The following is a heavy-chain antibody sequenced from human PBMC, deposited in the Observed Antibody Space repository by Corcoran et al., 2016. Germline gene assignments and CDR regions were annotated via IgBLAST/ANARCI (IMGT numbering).Heavy chain of an antibody. CDR3: AKELAGG. Sequence: QVQLVESGGGVVQPGRSLRLSCAASGFTFSSYGMHWVRQAPGKGLEWVAVISYDGSNKYYADTVKGRFTNSRDNSKNTLYLQMNSLRAEDTAVYYCAKELAGGWGQGTLVTVSS. CDR2: ISYDGSNK. V-gene: IGHV3-30*18. CDR1: GFTFSSYG. J-gene: IGHJ4*02. D-gene: IGHD2-15*01.